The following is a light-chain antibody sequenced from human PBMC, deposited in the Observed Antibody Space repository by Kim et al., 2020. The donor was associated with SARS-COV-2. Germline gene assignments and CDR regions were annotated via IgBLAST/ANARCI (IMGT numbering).Light chain of an antibody. Sequence: ASRGDRVTITCRTSQNIRTYLNWYQQRPGKAPKLLIYAASSLQSEVPSRFSGSGSGTDFTLTIASLQADDFATYYCQQTYSNPPTFGGGSKVEIK. CDR1: QNIRTY. CDR2: AAS. J-gene: IGKJ4*01. CDR3: QQTYSNPPT. V-gene: IGKV1-39*01.